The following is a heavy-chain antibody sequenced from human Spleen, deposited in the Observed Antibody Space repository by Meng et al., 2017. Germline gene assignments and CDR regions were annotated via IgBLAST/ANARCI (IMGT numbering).Heavy chain of an antibody. CDR1: GYTFTGYY. CDR3: ARDIAVAGTPYYYYGMDV. Sequence: ASVKVSCKASGYTFTGYYMHWVRQAPGQGLEWMGRINPNSGSTNYAQKFQGRVTMTRDTSISTAYMELSRLRSDDTAVYYCARDIAVAGTPYYYYGMDVWGQGTTVTVSS. J-gene: IGHJ6*02. D-gene: IGHD6-19*01. CDR2: INPNSGST. V-gene: IGHV1-2*06.